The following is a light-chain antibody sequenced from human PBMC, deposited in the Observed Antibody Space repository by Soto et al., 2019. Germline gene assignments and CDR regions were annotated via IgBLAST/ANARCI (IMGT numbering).Light chain of an antibody. J-gene: IGLJ1*01. CDR3: SSYKSISALV. Sequence: QSALTQPASVSGSPGQSVTISCTGTSTDVGGYTYVSWYQQHAGKATILIFYDISNRPSGVSHRFSGSNSGNTASLTISGLPDEEEDDYYCSSYKSISALVFGAGTKLTVL. V-gene: IGLV2-14*01. CDR1: STDVGGYTY. CDR2: DIS.